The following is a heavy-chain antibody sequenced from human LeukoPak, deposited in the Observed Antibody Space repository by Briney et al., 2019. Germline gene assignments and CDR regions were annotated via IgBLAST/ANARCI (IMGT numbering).Heavy chain of an antibody. J-gene: IGHJ6*03. CDR2: ISAYNGNT. D-gene: IGHD3-3*01. CDR1: GYSFTNYG. Sequence: GASVKVSCKASGYSFTNYGITWVRQAPGQGLEWMGWISAYNGNTNYGQKFQGRVTMTTDPSTSTAYIELRSLRSDDTAVYYCARSLFRFLEWSYRSYYYYYMDVWGKGTTVTVSS. CDR3: ARSLFRFLEWSYRSYYYYYMDV. V-gene: IGHV1-18*01.